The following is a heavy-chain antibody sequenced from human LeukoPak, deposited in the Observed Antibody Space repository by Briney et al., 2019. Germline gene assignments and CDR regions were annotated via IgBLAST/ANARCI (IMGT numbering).Heavy chain of an antibody. D-gene: IGHD6-13*01. V-gene: IGHV5-10-1*01. CDR2: IDPSDSYT. Sequence: PGESLKISCKGSGYSFTSYWIGWVRQMPGKGLEWMGRIDPSDSYTNYSPSFQGHVTISADKSISTAYLQWSSLKASDTAMYYCARHSEAGIAAAGTRYWGQGTLVTVSS. J-gene: IGHJ4*02. CDR1: GYSFTSYW. CDR3: ARHSEAGIAAAGTRY.